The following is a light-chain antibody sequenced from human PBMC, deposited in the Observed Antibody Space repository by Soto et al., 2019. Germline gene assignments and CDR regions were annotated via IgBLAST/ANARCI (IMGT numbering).Light chain of an antibody. CDR1: QSVSSSY. CDR3: HQYGSSPTT. Sequence: EIVLTQSPGTLSLSPGERATLSCRASQSVSSSYLAWYQQKPGQAPWLLIYGASSRATGIPDRFSGSGSGTDFTLTISRLEPEDFAVYYCHQYGSSPTTFGPGTKVDIK. V-gene: IGKV3-20*01. CDR2: GAS. J-gene: IGKJ3*01.